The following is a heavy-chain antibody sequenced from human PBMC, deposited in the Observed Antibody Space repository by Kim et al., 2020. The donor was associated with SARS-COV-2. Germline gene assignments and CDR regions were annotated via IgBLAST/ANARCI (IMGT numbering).Heavy chain of an antibody. J-gene: IGHJ3*02. CDR3: ARRTYRGDAFDI. Sequence: SETLFLTCTVSGGSISSSSYYWGWIRQPPGKGLEWIGSIYYSGSTYYNPSLKSRVTIAVDTSKNQFSLKLSSVTAADTAVYYCARRTYRGDAFDIWGQGTRVTVSS. CDR1: GGSISSSSYY. V-gene: IGHV4-39*01. CDR2: IYYSGST. D-gene: IGHD5-18*01.